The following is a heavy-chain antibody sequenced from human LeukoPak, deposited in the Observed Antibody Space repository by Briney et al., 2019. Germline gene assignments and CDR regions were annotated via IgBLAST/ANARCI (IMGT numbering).Heavy chain of an antibody. CDR1: VYTLTELS. V-gene: IGHV1-24*01. D-gene: IGHD3-3*01. CDR2: FDPEDGET. J-gene: IGHJ4*02. CDR3: ATRTPSNYDFWSVADY. Sequence: GASVKVTCKVSVYTLTELSMHRVRQAPGKGLEWMGGFDPEDGETIYAQKFQGRVTMTEDTSTDTAYMELSSLRSEDTAVCYCATRTPSNYDFWSVADYWGQGTLVTVSS.